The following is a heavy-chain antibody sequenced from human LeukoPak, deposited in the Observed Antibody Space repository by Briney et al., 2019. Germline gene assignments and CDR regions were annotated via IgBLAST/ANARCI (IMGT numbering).Heavy chain of an antibody. Sequence: GGSLRLSCSASGFMFSGYWMHWVRQAPGKGLVWASRINSDGSNRYYAGSVEGRFTISRDNAKDTLYLQMNSLRAEDTAVYYCVRFRGCSAANCYPFDYWGQGTLVTVSS. D-gene: IGHD2-15*01. CDR3: VRFRGCSAANCYPFDY. V-gene: IGHV3-74*01. J-gene: IGHJ4*02. CDR2: INSDGSNR. CDR1: GFMFSGYW.